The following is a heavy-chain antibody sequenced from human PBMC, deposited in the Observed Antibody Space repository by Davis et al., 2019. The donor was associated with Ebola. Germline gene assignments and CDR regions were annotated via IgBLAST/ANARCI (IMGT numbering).Heavy chain of an antibody. Sequence: GGSLRLSCAASGFTFSSYSMNWVRQAPGKGLEWVSSISSSSSYIYYADSVKGRFTISRDNAKNSLYLQMNSLRAEDTAVYYCARDRGNYDFWSGTNKEGQVDVWGQGTTVTVSS. CDR3: ARDRGNYDFWSGTNKEGQVDV. J-gene: IGHJ6*02. CDR2: ISSSSSYI. CDR1: GFTFSSYS. D-gene: IGHD3-3*01. V-gene: IGHV3-21*01.